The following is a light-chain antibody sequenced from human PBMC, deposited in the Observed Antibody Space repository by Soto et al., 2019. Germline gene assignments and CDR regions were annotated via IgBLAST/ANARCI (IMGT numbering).Light chain of an antibody. CDR1: QSVSSN. J-gene: IGKJ2*01. V-gene: IGKV3-15*01. Sequence: EIVMTQSPATLSVSPGERATLSCRASQSVSSNLAWYQQTPGQAPRLLIYGASTRSTGIPARFSGSGSGTEFTLTISSLQSEACAVYYCQQYNNWPPYTFGQGTKLEIK. CDR2: GAS. CDR3: QQYNNWPPYT.